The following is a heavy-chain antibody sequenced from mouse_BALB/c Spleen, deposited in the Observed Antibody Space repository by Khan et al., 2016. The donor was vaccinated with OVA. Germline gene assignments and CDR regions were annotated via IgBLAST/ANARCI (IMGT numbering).Heavy chain of an antibody. V-gene: IGHV3-2*02. CDR3: ARGNYYGYAMDY. J-gene: IGHJ4*01. CDR2: ISYSGST. Sequence: EVQLQESGPGLVKPSQSLSLTCTVTGYSITSNYAWNWIRQFPGNKLEWMGYISYSGSTNYNPSLNSRISITRDTSKTQFFLQLNSVTTEDTATYYCARGNYYGYAMDYWGQGTSITVSS. D-gene: IGHD1-1*01. CDR1: GYSITSNYA.